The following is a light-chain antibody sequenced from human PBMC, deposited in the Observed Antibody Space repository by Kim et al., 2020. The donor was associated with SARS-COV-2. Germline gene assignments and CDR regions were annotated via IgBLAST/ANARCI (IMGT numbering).Light chain of an antibody. CDR2: DVS. J-gene: IGLJ3*02. V-gene: IGLV2-11*01. CDR1: SGDVGGYNY. CDR3: CSYAGSWV. Sequence: PGQSVTISCTGTSGDVGGYNYVAWYQQHPGKAPKLMIYDVSKRPSGVPDRFAGSKSGNTASLTISGLQAEDEADYYCCSYAGSWVFGGGTQLTVL.